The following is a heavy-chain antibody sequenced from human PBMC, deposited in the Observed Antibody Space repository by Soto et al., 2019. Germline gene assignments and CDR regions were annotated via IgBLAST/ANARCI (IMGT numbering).Heavy chain of an antibody. CDR3: ERVREEEYCSGGSCYLNYYYYYYMDV. CDR1: GFTVSSNY. D-gene: IGHD2-15*01. Sequence: EVQLVESGGGLVQPGGSLRLSCAASGFTVSSNYMSWVRQAPGKGLEWVSVIYSGGSTYYADSVKGRFTISRHNSKNTLYLQMHSLRAEDTAVYYCERVREEEYCSGGSCYLNYYYYYYMDVWGKGTTVTVSS. J-gene: IGHJ6*03. V-gene: IGHV3-53*04. CDR2: IYSGGST.